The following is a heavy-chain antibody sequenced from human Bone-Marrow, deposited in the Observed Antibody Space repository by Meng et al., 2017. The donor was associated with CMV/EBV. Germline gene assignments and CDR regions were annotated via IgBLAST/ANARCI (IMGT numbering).Heavy chain of an antibody. V-gene: IGHV2-5*01. CDR2: IYWNDDK. J-gene: IGHJ4*02. CDR1: GLSLSTSGVG. CDR3: AHSGRSITIFGVVLNPLGSSFDY. D-gene: IGHD3-3*01. Sequence: SGPTLVKPTQTLTLTCTFSGLSLSTSGVGVGWIRQPPGKALEWLALIYWNDDKRYSPSLKNRLTITKDTSKNQVVLTMTNMDPVDTATYYCAHSGRSITIFGVVLNPLGSSFDYWGQGTRVTVSS.